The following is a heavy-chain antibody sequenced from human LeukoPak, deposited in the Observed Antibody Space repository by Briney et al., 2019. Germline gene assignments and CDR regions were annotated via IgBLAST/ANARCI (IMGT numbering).Heavy chain of an antibody. J-gene: IGHJ4*02. CDR1: GFTVSNNY. D-gene: IGHD3-16*01. CDR3: ARVSVGGAFDY. V-gene: IGHV3-53*01. Sequence: GGSLRLSCAASGFTVSNNYMSWVRQAPGKGLEWVSVIYSGGSTYYADSVKGRFTISRDNSKNTLYLQMNSLRAEDTAVYYCARVSVGGAFDYGGQGTRVTVPS. CDR2: IYSGGST.